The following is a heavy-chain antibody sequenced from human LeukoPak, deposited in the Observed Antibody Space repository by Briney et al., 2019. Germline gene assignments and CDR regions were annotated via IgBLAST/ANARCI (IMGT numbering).Heavy chain of an antibody. CDR1: GYTFTGYY. CDR2: INPNSGGT. J-gene: IGHJ3*02. Sequence: EASVKVSCKASGYTFTGYYMHWVRQAPGQGLEWMGWINPNSGGTNYAQKFQGRVTMTRDTSTNTAYMELRSLRSDDTAVYYCARQSFIAGDNWNYVLNGDDALDIWGQGTMVTVSS. CDR3: ARQSFIAGDNWNYVLNGDDALDI. D-gene: IGHD1-7*01. V-gene: IGHV1-2*02.